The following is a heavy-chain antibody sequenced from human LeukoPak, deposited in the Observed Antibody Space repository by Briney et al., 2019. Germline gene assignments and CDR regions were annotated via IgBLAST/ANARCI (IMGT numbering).Heavy chain of an antibody. CDR1: GGTFSSYA. D-gene: IGHD6-6*01. V-gene: IGHV1-69*05. CDR3: ARGVPGLYSSSSRFDP. Sequence: SVKVSCKASGGTFSSYAISWVRQAPGQGLEWMGGIIPIFGTANYAQKFQGRVTITTDESTSTAYMELSSLRSEDTAVYYCARGVPGLYSSSSRFDPSGQGTLVTVSS. J-gene: IGHJ5*02. CDR2: IIPIFGTA.